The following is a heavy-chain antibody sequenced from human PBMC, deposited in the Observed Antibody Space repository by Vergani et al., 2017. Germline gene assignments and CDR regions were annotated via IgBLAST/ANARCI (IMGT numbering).Heavy chain of an antibody. V-gene: IGHV1-2*02. CDR3: ARAGGYYDFWSGYYGMNWFDP. CDR2: INPNSGGT. Sequence: QVQLVQSGAEVKKPGASVKVSCKASGYTFTGYYMHWVRQAPGQGLEWMGWINPNSGGTNYAQKFQGRVTMTRDTSISTAYMELSRLRSDDTAVYYCARAGGYYDFWSGYYGMNWFDPWGQGTLVTVS. J-gene: IGHJ5*02. D-gene: IGHD3-3*01. CDR1: GYTFTGYY.